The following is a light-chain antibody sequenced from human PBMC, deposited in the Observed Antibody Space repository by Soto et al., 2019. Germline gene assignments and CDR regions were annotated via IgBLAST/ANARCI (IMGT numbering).Light chain of an antibody. CDR2: GAS. Sequence: ETVLTQSPGTLSLSPGERATLSCRASQRISSNFLAWYQQKPGQAPRLLIYGASSRATGIPGRFSGSGSGTDFALTISRLEPEDFAVYYCQQYCSSLTFGGGTKVEIK. V-gene: IGKV3-20*01. CDR1: QRISSNF. J-gene: IGKJ4*01. CDR3: QQYCSSLT.